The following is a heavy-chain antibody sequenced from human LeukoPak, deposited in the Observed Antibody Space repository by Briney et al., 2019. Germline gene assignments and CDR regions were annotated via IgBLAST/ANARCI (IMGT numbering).Heavy chain of an antibody. CDR1: GYSFTNHW. CDR3: ARLYIGSFDD. CDR2: IYPGDSDT. D-gene: IGHD1-26*01. Sequence: GESLKISCKASGYSFTNHWIGWVRQMPGKGLEWTGIIYPGDSDTRYSPSFQGQVTISADKSISTAYLQWSSLKASDTAMYYCARLYIGSFDDWGQGTLVTVSS. V-gene: IGHV5-51*01. J-gene: IGHJ4*02.